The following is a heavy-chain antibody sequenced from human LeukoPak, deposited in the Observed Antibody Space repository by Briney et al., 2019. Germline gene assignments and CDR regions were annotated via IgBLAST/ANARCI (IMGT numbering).Heavy chain of an antibody. V-gene: IGHV4-39*07. D-gene: IGHD1-26*01. J-gene: IGHJ6*03. CDR2: IYHSGST. CDR1: GTISISNYY. Sequence: SETLSLTCTGGTISISNYYWGWIRQPPGKGLEWIGSIYHSGSTYYNPSLKSRVTISVDTSQNQFSLKLSSVTAADTAVYYCARDGEGYSGSYYKTFDYYYMDVWGKGTTVTVSS. CDR3: ARDGEGYSGSYYKTFDYYYMDV.